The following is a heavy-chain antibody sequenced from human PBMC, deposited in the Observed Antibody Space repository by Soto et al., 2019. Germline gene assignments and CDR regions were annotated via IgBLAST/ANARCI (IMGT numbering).Heavy chain of an antibody. CDR2: INLDGSET. V-gene: IGHV3-7*04. CDR1: GFTFSSHW. D-gene: IGHD1-1*01. Sequence: EVHLVESGGGLVQPGGSPRLSCAASGFTFSSHWMTWVRQTPGKGLEWVANINLDGSETYYVDSVTGRFTISRDNAKDSLHLQMSSLRVEDTAVYFCTRGILTGLDYFDYWGQGTQVIVSS. CDR3: TRGILTGLDYFDY. J-gene: IGHJ4*02.